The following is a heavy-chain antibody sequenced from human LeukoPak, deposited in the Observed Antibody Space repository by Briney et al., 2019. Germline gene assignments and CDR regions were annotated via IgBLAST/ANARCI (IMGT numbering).Heavy chain of an antibody. J-gene: IGHJ3*02. CDR1: GFTFSSYA. Sequence: PGGSLRLSCAASGFTFSSYAMHWVREAPGKGLEWVAVISYDGSNKYYADSVKGRFTISRDNSKNTLYLQMNSLRAEDTAVYYCAREDACFDIWGQGTMVTATS. CDR2: ISYDGSNK. CDR3: AREDACFDI. V-gene: IGHV3-30-3*01.